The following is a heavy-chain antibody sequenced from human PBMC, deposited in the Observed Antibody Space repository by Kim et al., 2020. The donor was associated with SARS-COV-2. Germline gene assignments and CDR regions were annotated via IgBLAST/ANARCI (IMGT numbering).Heavy chain of an antibody. J-gene: IGHJ4*02. V-gene: IGHV3-9*01. CDR3: AKGRNYYGSGSYLEYYFDY. D-gene: IGHD3-10*01. CDR1: GFTFDDYA. Sequence: GGSLRLSCAASGFTFDDYAMHWVRQAPGKGLEWVSGISWNSGSIGYADSVKGRFTISRDNAKNSLYLQMNSLRAEDTALYYCAKGRNYYGSGSYLEYYFDYWGQGTLVTVSS. CDR2: ISWNSGSI.